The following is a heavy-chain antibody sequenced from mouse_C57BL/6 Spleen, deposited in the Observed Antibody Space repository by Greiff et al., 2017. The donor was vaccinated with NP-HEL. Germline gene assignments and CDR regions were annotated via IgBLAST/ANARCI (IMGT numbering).Heavy chain of an antibody. Sequence: VPLQQPGAELVKPGASVKLFCKASGYTFTSYWMPWVKQRPGQGLEWIGMIHPNSGSTNYNEKFKSKATLTVDKSSSTAYMQLSSLTSEDSAVYYCARRDYGSSYDWYFDVWGTGTTVTVSS. CDR3: ARRDYGSSYDWYFDV. V-gene: IGHV1-64*01. J-gene: IGHJ1*03. CDR2: IHPNSGST. CDR1: GYTFTSYW. D-gene: IGHD1-1*01.